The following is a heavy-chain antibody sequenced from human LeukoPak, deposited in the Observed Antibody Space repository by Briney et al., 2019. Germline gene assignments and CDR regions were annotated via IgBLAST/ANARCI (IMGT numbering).Heavy chain of an antibody. CDR3: ARDPHYYDSSGYYVY. D-gene: IGHD3-22*01. CDR2: INPNSGGT. CDR1: GYTFTGYY. V-gene: IGHV1-2*02. J-gene: IGHJ4*02. Sequence: ASVKVSCKASGYTFTGYYMHWVRQAPGQGLEWMGWINPNSGGTNYAQKFQGRVTMTRDTSISTAYMELSRLRSDDTAVYYCARDPHYYDSSGYYVYWGQGTLVTVSS.